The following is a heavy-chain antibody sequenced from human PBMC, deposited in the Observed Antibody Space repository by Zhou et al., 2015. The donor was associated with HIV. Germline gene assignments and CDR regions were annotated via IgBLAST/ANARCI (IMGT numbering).Heavy chain of an antibody. CDR3: ARDPFDYGDSYDGVDI. J-gene: IGHJ3*02. D-gene: IGHD4-17*01. V-gene: IGHV1-18*01. Sequence: VQLVQSGAEVKKPGASVKVSCKAFGYSFTRYGISWVRQAPGQGLEWMGWISAHNGNTKYAQRFQGRLTMTADTATSTAYMYLTSLTSGDTALYFCARDPFDYGDSYDGVDIWGQGDNGHHLL. CDR1: GYSFTRYG. CDR2: ISAHNGNT.